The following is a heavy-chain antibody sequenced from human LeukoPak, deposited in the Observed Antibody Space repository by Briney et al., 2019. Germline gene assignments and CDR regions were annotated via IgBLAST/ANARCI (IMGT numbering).Heavy chain of an antibody. V-gene: IGHV4-34*01. D-gene: IGHD3-16*01. J-gene: IGHJ6*03. CDR1: GGSFSGYY. Sequence: PSEALSLTCAVYGGSFSGYYWSWIRQPPGKGLEWIGEINHSGSTNYNPSLKSRVTISVDTSKNQFSLKLSSVTAADTAVYYCARPYTFYYMDVWGKGTTVTIPS. CDR3: ARPYTFYYMDV. CDR2: INHSGST.